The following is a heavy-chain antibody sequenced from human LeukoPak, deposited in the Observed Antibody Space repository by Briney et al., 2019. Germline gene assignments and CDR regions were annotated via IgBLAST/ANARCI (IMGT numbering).Heavy chain of an antibody. CDR2: ISCDGSNK. CDR1: GFTFSSYA. CDR3: ARGKHIVVVTAIRRRDAFDI. D-gene: IGHD2-21*02. Sequence: GRSLRLSCAASGFTFSSYAMHWVRQAPGKGLEWVAVISCDGSNKYYADSVKGRFTISRDNSKNTLYLQMNSLRAEDTAVYYCARGKHIVVVTAIRRRDAFDIWGQGTMVTVSS. J-gene: IGHJ3*02. V-gene: IGHV3-30-3*01.